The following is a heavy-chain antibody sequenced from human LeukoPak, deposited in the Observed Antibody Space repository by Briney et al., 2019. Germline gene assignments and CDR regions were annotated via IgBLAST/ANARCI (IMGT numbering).Heavy chain of an antibody. CDR3: ARTSGVFSNSYV. Sequence: SETLSLTCAVSGYSISSGYYWGWVRQPPGKGLEWIGSIYHSGRTYYNPSLKSRVTISMDTSKNQFSLKLSSVTAADTAVYYCARTSGVFSNSYVWGKGTTVTVSS. J-gene: IGHJ6*04. V-gene: IGHV4-38-2*01. D-gene: IGHD3-9*01. CDR2: IYHSGRT. CDR1: GYSISSGYY.